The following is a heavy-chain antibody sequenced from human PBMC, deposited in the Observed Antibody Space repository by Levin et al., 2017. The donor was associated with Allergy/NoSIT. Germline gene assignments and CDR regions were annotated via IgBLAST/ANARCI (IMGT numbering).Heavy chain of an antibody. V-gene: IGHV2-5*02. D-gene: IGHD3-3*01. CDR1: GFSLSTSGVG. Sequence: SGPTLVKPTQTLTLTCTFSGFSLSTSGVGVGWIRQPPGKALEWLALIYWDDDKRYSPSLKSRRTITKDTSKNQVVLTMTNMDPVGTAAYYWAHSWPYDFWGGYYKAYYFDYWGQGTLVTVSS. J-gene: IGHJ4*02. CDR3: AHSWPYDFWGGYYKAYYFDY. CDR2: IYWDDDK.